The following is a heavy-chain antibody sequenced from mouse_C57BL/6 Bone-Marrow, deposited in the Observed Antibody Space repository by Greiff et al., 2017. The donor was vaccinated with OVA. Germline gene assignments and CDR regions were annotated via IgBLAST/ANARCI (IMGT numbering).Heavy chain of an antibody. V-gene: IGHV5-17*01. CDR2: ISSGSSTI. CDR3: ARPRGLHYYFDY. Sequence: VQLKESGGGLVKPGGSLKLSCAASGFTFSDYGMHWVRQAPEKGLEWVAYISSGSSTIYYADTVKGRFTISRDNAKNTLFLQMTSLRSEDTAMYYCARPRGLHYYFDYWGQGTTLTVSS. CDR1: GFTFSDYG. J-gene: IGHJ2*01. D-gene: IGHD2-4*01.